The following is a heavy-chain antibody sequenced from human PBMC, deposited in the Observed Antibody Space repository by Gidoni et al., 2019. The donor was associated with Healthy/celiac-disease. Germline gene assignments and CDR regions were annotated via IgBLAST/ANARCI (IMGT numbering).Heavy chain of an antibody. Sequence: GRFTISRDNAKNSLYLQMNSLRVEDTAVYYCARRMGRSDDYWGQGTLVTVSS. J-gene: IGHJ4*02. V-gene: IGHV3-7*04. CDR3: ARRMGRSDDY. D-gene: IGHD2-15*01.